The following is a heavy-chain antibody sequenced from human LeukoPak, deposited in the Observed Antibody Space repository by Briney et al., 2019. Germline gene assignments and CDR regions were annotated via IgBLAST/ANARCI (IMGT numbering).Heavy chain of an antibody. J-gene: IGHJ4*02. CDR3: ARGRKWPNESSLDY. V-gene: IGHV4-39*07. Sequence: SETLSLTCTVSGGSISSSSYYWGWIRQPPGKGLEWIGSIYYSGSTYYNPSLKSRVTISVDTSKNQFSLKLSSVTAADTAVYYCARGRKWPNESSLDYWGQGTLVTVSS. CDR1: GGSISSSSYY. D-gene: IGHD2-8*01. CDR2: IYYSGST.